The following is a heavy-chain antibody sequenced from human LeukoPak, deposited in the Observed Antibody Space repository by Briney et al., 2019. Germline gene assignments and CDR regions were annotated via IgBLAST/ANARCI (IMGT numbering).Heavy chain of an antibody. Sequence: GGSLRLSCAASGFTFSSYGMHWVRQAPGKGLEGVAVIWYGGSNKYYADSVKGRFTISRDNSKNTLYLQMNSLRAEDTAVYYCAILKSDGDHPDCWGQGTLVTVSS. CDR3: AILKSDGDHPDC. CDR1: GFTFSSYG. V-gene: IGHV3-33*08. J-gene: IGHJ4*02. CDR2: IWYGGSNK.